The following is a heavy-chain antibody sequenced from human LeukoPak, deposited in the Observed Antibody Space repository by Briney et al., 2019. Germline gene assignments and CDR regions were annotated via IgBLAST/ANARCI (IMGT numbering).Heavy chain of an antibody. CDR3: ARDSNYGDYDPYFDY. D-gene: IGHD4-17*01. CDR2: ISGSGDST. V-gene: IGHV3-23*01. J-gene: IGHJ4*02. CDR1: GFTFSSYA. Sequence: GGSLRLSCAASGFTFSSYAMSWVRQAPGKGLEWVSGISGSGDSTHYADSVKGRFTISRDNSKNTVYLQMNSLRAEDTAVYYCARDSNYGDYDPYFDYWGQGTLVTVSS.